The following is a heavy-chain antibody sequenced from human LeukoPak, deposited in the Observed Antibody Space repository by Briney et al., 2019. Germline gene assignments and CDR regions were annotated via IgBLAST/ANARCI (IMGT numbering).Heavy chain of an antibody. J-gene: IGHJ4*02. CDR1: GGSISSSSYY. D-gene: IGHD3-22*01. V-gene: IGHV4-39*07. CDR2: IYYSGST. Sequence: PSETLSLTCTVSGGSISSSSYYWGWIRQPPGKGLEWIGSIYYSGSTYYNPSLKSRVTISVDTSKNQFSLKLSSVTAADTAVYYCASRLLDYYDSSGYYYGWGQGTLVTVSS. CDR3: ASRLLDYYDSSGYYYG.